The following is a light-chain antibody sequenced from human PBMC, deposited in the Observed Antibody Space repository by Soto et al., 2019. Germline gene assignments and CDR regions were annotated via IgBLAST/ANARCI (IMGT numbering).Light chain of an antibody. Sequence: DIVMTQSPDSLAVSLGERATINCKSSQSVLYSPNNKNSLAWYQQKPGQPPKLFIYWASIRESGVPDRFSGSGSGTXXXXXXXXLQAEDVAVYYCQQYYRTPPTFGQGTKVEIK. V-gene: IGKV4-1*01. J-gene: IGKJ1*01. CDR2: WAS. CDR1: QSVLYSPNNKNS. CDR3: QQYYRTPPT.